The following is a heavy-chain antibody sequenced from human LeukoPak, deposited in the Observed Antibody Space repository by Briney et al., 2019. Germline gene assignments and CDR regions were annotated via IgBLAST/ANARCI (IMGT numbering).Heavy chain of an antibody. Sequence: GGSLRLSCAASGFTVSSNYMSWVRQAPGKGLEWVSVIYSGGSTYYADSVKGRFTISRDNSKNTLYLRMNSPRAEDTAVYYCARGGPAAGRFDYWGQGTLVTVSS. D-gene: IGHD6-13*01. CDR2: IYSGGST. V-gene: IGHV3-66*01. CDR1: GFTVSSNY. CDR3: ARGGPAAGRFDY. J-gene: IGHJ4*02.